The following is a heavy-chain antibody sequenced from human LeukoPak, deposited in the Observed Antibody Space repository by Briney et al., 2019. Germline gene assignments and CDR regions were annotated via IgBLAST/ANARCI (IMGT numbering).Heavy chain of an antibody. V-gene: IGHV3-30-3*01. CDR1: GFTFRSYA. D-gene: IGHD6-13*01. J-gene: IGHJ4*02. Sequence: GGSLRLSCAASGFTFRSYAMHWVRQAPGKGLEWVAVISYDGSNKYYADSVKGRFTISRDNSKNTLYLQMNSLRAEDTAVYYCARAPYSSSWRFDYWGQGTLVTVSS. CDR3: ARAPYSSSWRFDY. CDR2: ISYDGSNK.